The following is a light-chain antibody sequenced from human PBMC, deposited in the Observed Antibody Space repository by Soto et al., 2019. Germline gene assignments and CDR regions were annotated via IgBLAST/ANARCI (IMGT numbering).Light chain of an antibody. Sequence: AIQLTQSPSSLSASVGDRVTITCRASQGISSALAWYQQKPGKPPKVLIYDASSLESGVPSRFSGSGSGTDFTLNISSLQPEDSATYYCQQYNHYPHTFGGGTKVEIK. CDR3: QQYNHYPHT. CDR1: QGISSA. J-gene: IGKJ4*01. V-gene: IGKV1D-13*01. CDR2: DAS.